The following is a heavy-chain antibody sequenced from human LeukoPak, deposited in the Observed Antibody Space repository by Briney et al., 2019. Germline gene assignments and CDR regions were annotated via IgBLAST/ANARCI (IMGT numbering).Heavy chain of an antibody. V-gene: IGHV1-2*02. D-gene: IGHD6-19*01. Sequence: ASVKVSRKASGYTFTGHYIHWVRQAPGQGLEWMGWINPNSGGTKYAQKFQGRVTMTRDTPISTAYMDLSRLTSDDTAVYYCARGWQQWLDNNWFDPWGQGTLVTVSS. CDR2: INPNSGGT. J-gene: IGHJ5*02. CDR3: ARGWQQWLDNNWFDP. CDR1: GYTFTGHY.